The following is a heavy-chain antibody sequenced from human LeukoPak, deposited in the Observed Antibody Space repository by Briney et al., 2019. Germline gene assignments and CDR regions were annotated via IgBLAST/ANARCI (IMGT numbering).Heavy chain of an antibody. CDR1: GFTFSSYS. CDR2: ISSSSSYI. J-gene: IGHJ4*02. Sequence: GGSLRLSCAASGFTFSSYSMNWVRQAPGKGLEWVSSISSSSSYIYYADSVEGRFTISRDNAKNSLYLQMNSLRAEDTAVFYCARDWGAGSGSGSYYDYWGQGTLVTVSS. D-gene: IGHD3-10*01. CDR3: ARDWGAGSGSGSYYDY. V-gene: IGHV3-21*01.